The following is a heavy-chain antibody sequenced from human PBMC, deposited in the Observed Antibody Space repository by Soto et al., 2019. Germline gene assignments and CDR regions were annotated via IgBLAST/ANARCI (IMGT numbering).Heavy chain of an antibody. D-gene: IGHD2-15*01. Sequence: WGSLRLSCVVSGFTLSLYSMNWVLQAPGKGLEWVSYISTTSSTIYYAGSVRGRFTISRDNAKNSLDLQMSSLRDEDTAVYYCATSCSGGNCLDYWGQGILVTVSS. CDR3: ATSCSGGNCLDY. CDR1: GFTLSLYS. V-gene: IGHV3-48*02. J-gene: IGHJ4*02. CDR2: ISTTSSTI.